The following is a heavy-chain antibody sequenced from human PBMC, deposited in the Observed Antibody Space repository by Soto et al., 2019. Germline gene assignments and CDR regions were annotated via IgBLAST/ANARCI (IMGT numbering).Heavy chain of an antibody. J-gene: IGHJ4*02. CDR2: INAGNGNT. CDR1: GYSLTSYA. CDR3: ARDLFLGGYYYYDY. D-gene: IGHD3-22*01. Sequence: GASVGVSCKASGYSLTSYAMHWVRQAPGQRLEWMGWINAGNGNTKYSQKFQGRVTITRDTSASTAYMELSSLRSEDTAVYYCARDLFLGGYYYYDYGGQGTLVTVSS. V-gene: IGHV1-3*01.